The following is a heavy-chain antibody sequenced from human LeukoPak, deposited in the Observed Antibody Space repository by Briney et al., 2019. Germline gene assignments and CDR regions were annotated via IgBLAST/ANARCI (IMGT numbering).Heavy chain of an antibody. Sequence: SETLSLTCAVYGGSFSGYYWSWIRQPPGKGLEWIGEINHSGSTNYNPSLKSRVTISVDTSKNQFSLKLSSVTAADTAVYYCATLVATTPYYYYGMDVWGKGTTVTVSS. J-gene: IGHJ6*04. CDR2: INHSGST. V-gene: IGHV4-34*01. CDR1: GGSFSGYY. CDR3: ATLVATTPYYYYGMDV. D-gene: IGHD5-12*01.